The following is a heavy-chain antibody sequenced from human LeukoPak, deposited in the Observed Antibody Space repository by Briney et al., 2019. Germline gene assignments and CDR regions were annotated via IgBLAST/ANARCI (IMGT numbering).Heavy chain of an antibody. CDR3: ARETYDFWSGLNWFDP. V-gene: IGHV4-30-4*01. Sequence: SETLSLTCTVSGGPISSGDYYWSWIRQLPGKGLEWIGYIYYSGSTYYNPSLKSRVTISVDTSKNQFSLKLSSVTAADTAVYYCARETYDFWSGLNWFDPWGQGTLVTVSS. D-gene: IGHD3-3*01. J-gene: IGHJ5*02. CDR2: IYYSGST. CDR1: GGPISSGDYY.